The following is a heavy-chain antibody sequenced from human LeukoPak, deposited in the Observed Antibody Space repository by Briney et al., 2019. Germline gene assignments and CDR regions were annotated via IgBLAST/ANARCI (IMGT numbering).Heavy chain of an antibody. D-gene: IGHD5-24*01. CDR1: GYTFTSYY. V-gene: IGHV1-46*01. CDR3: AREGDGYSHLDAFDI. CDR2: INPSGGST. J-gene: IGHJ3*02. Sequence: ASVKVSCKASGYTFTSYYMHWVRQAPGQGLEWMGIINPSGGSTSYAQKFQGRVTMTRDTSISTAYMELSRLRSDDTAVYYCAREGDGYSHLDAFDIWGQGTMVTVSS.